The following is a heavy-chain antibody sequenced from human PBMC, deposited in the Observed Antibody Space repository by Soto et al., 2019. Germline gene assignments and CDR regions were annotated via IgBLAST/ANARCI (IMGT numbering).Heavy chain of an antibody. CDR1: GFTFSSYA. D-gene: IGHD3-3*01. Sequence: VQLLESGGGLVQPGGSLRLSCAASGFTFSSYAMSWVRQAPGKGLEWVSAISGSGGSTYYADSVKGRFTISRDNSKNTLYLQMNSLRAEDTAVYYCANDFWSGYSTFDYWGQGTLVTVSS. CDR3: ANDFWSGYSTFDY. J-gene: IGHJ4*02. V-gene: IGHV3-23*01. CDR2: ISGSGGST.